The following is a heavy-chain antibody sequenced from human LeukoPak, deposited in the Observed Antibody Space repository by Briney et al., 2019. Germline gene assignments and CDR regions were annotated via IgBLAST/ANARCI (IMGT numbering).Heavy chain of an antibody. Sequence: GGSLRLSCAASGFTFTNYAMSWVRQAPGKGLQWVSSISGSGTYIYYADSVKGRFTISRDNSKNTLYLQMNSLRAEDTAVYYCAKSMASPKNDYWGQGTLVTVSS. V-gene: IGHV3-23*01. CDR1: GFTFTNYA. CDR3: AKSMASPKNDY. J-gene: IGHJ4*02. D-gene: IGHD2-8*01. CDR2: ISGSGTYI.